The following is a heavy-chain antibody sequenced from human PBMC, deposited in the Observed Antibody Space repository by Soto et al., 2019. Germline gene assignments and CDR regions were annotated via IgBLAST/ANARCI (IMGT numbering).Heavy chain of an antibody. D-gene: IGHD2-2*01. J-gene: IGHJ6*02. CDR1: GGTFDAYT. V-gene: IGHV1-69*01. CDR3: ARLGTKAMDV. CDR2: IIPLFGTA. Sequence: VQLVQSGAEVRKPGSSVRVSWKASGGTFDAYTITWVRQAPGQGLEWMGGIIPLFGTANYAQKFQGRVTITADESTTTAHMELSSLRSEDTAVYFCARLGTKAMDVWGQGTTVTISS.